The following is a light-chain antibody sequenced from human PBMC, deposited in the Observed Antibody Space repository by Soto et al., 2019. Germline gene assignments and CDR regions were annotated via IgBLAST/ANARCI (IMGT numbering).Light chain of an antibody. J-gene: IGKJ3*01. V-gene: IGKV3-20*01. CDR2: GAS. Sequence: EIVLAQSPGTLSLSPGERATLSCRASQSVTSSYLAWYQQKPGQAPRLLISGASSRATGIPDRFSGSGSGTDFTLTISRLEPEDFAVYYCQQYGSSPFTFGPGTKVDIK. CDR3: QQYGSSPFT. CDR1: QSVTSSY.